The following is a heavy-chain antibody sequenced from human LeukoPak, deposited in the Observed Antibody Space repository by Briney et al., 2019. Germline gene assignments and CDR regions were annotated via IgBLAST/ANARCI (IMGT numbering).Heavy chain of an antibody. J-gene: IGHJ4*02. V-gene: IGHV1-8*02. D-gene: IGHD6-13*01. Sequence: GASVKVSCKASGGTFSSYAISWARQAPGQGLEWMGWMNPNSGNTGYAQKFQGRVTMTRNTSISTAYMELSSLRSEDTAVYYCARVKPGIAAAGADYWGQGTLVTVSS. CDR3: ARVKPGIAAAGADY. CDR2: MNPNSGNT. CDR1: GGTFSSYA.